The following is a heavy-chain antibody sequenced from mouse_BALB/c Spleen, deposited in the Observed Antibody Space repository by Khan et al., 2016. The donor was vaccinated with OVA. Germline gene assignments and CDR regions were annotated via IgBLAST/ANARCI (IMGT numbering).Heavy chain of an antibody. J-gene: IGHJ3*01. CDR1: GYTFISYW. V-gene: IGHV1-7*01. CDR3: ARAIFDGYPPFAY. D-gene: IGHD2-3*01. CDR2: ITPSTGYT. Sequence: QVQLQQSGAELAKPGASVKMSCKASGYTFISYWMHWVKQRPGQGLEWIGYITPSTGYTEYNQKFKDKATLSSDKSSSTAYLQLSSLPSEYSAVYYCARAIFDGYPPFAYWGQGTLVTVSA.